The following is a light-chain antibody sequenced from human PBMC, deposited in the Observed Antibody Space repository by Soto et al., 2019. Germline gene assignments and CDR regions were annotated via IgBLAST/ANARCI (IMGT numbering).Light chain of an antibody. Sequence: QSALTQPRSVSGSPGQSVTISCTGTSSDVGGYNYVSWYQQHPGKAPKLMIYDVSKRPSGVPDRFSGSKSRNTASLTISGLQVEDEADYYCCSYAGSYVFGTGTKVTVL. CDR2: DVS. CDR1: SSDVGGYNY. CDR3: CSYAGSYV. J-gene: IGLJ1*01. V-gene: IGLV2-11*01.